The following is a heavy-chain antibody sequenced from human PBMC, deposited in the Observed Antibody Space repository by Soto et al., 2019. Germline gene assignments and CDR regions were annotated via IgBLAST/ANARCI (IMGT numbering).Heavy chain of an antibody. J-gene: IGHJ4*02. CDR2: INAGNGNT. V-gene: IGHV1-3*01. D-gene: IGHD1-7*01. Sequence: GASVKVSCKASGYTLTSYAMHWVRQAPGQRLEWMGWINAGNGNTKYSQKFQGRVTITRDMSTTTAYMELSSLRLEDTAVYYCAAVQGGGTTFHFWGQGTLVTVSS. CDR1: GYTLTSYA. CDR3: AAVQGGGTTFHF.